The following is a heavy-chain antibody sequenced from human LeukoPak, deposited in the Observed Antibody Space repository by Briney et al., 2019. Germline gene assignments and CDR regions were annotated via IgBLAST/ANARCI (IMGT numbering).Heavy chain of an antibody. J-gene: IGHJ3*02. CDR3: ARLPELLGDDAFDI. Sequence: NPSETLSLTCTVSGGSISSYYWSWIRQPPGKGLEWIGYIYYSGSTNYNPSLKSRVTISVDTSKNQFSLKLSSVAAADTAVYYCARLPELLGDDAFDIWGQGTMVTVSS. CDR2: IYYSGST. CDR1: GGSISSYY. V-gene: IGHV4-59*08. D-gene: IGHD1-26*01.